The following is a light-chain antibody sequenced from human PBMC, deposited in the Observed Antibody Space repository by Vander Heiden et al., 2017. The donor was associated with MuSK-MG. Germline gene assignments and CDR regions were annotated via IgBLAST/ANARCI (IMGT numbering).Light chain of an antibody. CDR2: GAS. V-gene: IGKV3-15*01. J-gene: IGKJ1*01. CDR3: QQYNNWPPWT. Sequence: EIVMTQSRATLSVSPGERATLSCRASQSVSSNLAWYQQKPGQAPRLLIYGASTMATGIAARFSGSGSGTEFTLTISSLQSEDFAVYYCQQYNNWPPWTFGQGTKVEIK. CDR1: QSVSSN.